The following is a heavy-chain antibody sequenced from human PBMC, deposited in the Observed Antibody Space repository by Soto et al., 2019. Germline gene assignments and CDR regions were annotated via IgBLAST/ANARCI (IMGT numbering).Heavy chain of an antibody. D-gene: IGHD3-10*01. J-gene: IGHJ4*01. CDR2: IKWDASEK. V-gene: IGHV3-7*01. CDR3: ARDSGYDSGTSVNHYLDY. Sequence: EVQLEESGGGLVQPGGSLRLSCAASGFTFGSYWMSWVRQAPGKGLEWLATIKWDASEKKYVDSVKGRFTMSRDNAKNNLYLQMDSLRAADTAVYYCARDSGYDSGTSVNHYLDYWGNGTLVTVSS. CDR1: GFTFGSYW.